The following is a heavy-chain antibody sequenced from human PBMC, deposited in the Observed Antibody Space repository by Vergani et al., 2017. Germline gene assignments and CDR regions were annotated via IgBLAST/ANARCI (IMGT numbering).Heavy chain of an antibody. CDR3: ARVGVLVAVAGTGNWFDP. Sequence: QVQLVQSGAEVKKPGASVKVSCKASGGTFSSYAISWVRQAPGQGLEWMGRIIPIFGTANYAQKFQGRVTITADESTSTAYMELSSLRSEDTAVYYCARVGVLVAVAGTGNWFDPWGQGTLVTVSS. D-gene: IGHD6-19*01. CDR2: IIPIFGTA. V-gene: IGHV1-69*15. CDR1: GGTFSSYA. J-gene: IGHJ5*02.